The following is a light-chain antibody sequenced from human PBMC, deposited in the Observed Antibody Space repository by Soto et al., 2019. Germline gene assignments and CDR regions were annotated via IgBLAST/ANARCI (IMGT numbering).Light chain of an antibody. J-gene: IGLJ1*01. V-gene: IGLV2-23*01. CDR2: EGS. CDR3: CSFTSSNTHV. CDR1: SSDVGSYNL. Sequence: QAVVTQPASVSGSPGQSITISCTGTSSDVGSYNLVSWYQQHPGKAPKLMIYEGSKRPSGVSNRFSGSKSGNTASLTISGLQAEDEADYYCCSFTSSNTHVFGTGTKLTVL.